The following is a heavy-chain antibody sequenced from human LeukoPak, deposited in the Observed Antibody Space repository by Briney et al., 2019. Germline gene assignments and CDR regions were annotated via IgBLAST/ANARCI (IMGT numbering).Heavy chain of an antibody. CDR2: INPNSGGT. J-gene: IGHJ5*02. D-gene: IGHD3-22*01. Sequence: ASVKVSCKSSGYTLTGYYMHWVRQAPGQGLEWMGWINPNSGGTNYAQKFQGRVTMTRDTSISTAYMELSRLRSDDTAVYYCAFDRYYYDSSGYLNHWGQGTLVTVSS. CDR1: GYTLTGYY. V-gene: IGHV1-2*02. CDR3: AFDRYYYDSSGYLNH.